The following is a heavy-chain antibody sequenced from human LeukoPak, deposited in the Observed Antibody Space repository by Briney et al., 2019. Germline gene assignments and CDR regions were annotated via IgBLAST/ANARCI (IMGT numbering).Heavy chain of an antibody. J-gene: IGHJ4*02. Sequence: VASVKVSCKASGYTFTSYYMHWVRQAPGQGLEWMGIINPSGGSTSYAQKFQGRVTMTRDTSTSTVYMELSSLRSEGTAVYYCARASDSSGYYAPQHYFDYWGQGTLVTVSS. V-gene: IGHV1-46*03. CDR1: GYTFTSYY. CDR3: ARASDSSGYYAPQHYFDY. D-gene: IGHD3-22*01. CDR2: INPSGGST.